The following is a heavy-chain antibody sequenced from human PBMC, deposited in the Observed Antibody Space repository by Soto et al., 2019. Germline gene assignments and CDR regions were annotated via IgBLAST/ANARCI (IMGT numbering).Heavy chain of an antibody. J-gene: IGHJ4*02. D-gene: IGHD6-19*01. CDR2: ISGSGGST. V-gene: IGHV3-23*01. CDR3: AKRETGIAVAGCFDY. Sequence: EVQLLESGGGLVQPGGSLRLSCAASGFTFSSYAMSWVRQAPGKGLEWVSAISGSGGSTYYADSVKGRFTISRDNSRNTLYLQMNSMRAEDTAVYYCAKRETGIAVAGCFDYWGQGTLVTVSS. CDR1: GFTFSSYA.